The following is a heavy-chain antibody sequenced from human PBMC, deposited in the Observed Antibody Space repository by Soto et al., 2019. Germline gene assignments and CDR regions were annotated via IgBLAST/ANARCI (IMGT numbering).Heavy chain of an antibody. CDR3: ATSITMVRGVIITPHVTFDY. V-gene: IGHV1-24*01. D-gene: IGHD3-10*01. J-gene: IGHJ4*02. Sequence: ASVKVSCKVSGYTLTELSMHWVRQAPGKGLEWMGGFDPEDGETIYAQKFQGRVTMTEDTSTDTAYMELSSLRSEDTAVYYCATSITMVRGVIITPHVTFDYRGQGTLVTVSS. CDR2: FDPEDGET. CDR1: GYTLTELS.